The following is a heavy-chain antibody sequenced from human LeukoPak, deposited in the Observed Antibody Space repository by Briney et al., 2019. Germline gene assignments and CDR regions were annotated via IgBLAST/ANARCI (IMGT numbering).Heavy chain of an antibody. V-gene: IGHV3-9*01. J-gene: IGHJ3*02. CDR3: TIDGITMVLGAFGI. Sequence: PGGSLRLSCAASGFTFDDYAMHWVRHAPGKGLEWVSGISWNSGSIGYADSVKGRFTISRDNAKNSLYLQMNSLRAEDTALYYCTIDGITMVLGAFGIWGQGTMVTVSS. CDR2: ISWNSGSI. CDR1: GFTFDDYA. D-gene: IGHD3-10*01.